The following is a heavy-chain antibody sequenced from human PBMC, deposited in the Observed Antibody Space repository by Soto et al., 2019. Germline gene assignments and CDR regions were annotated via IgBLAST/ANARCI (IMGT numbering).Heavy chain of an antibody. D-gene: IGHD2-15*01. CDR2: IIPILGIA. CDR3: ARSIGYCSGGSCSYFHY. J-gene: IGHJ4*02. Sequence: QVQLVQSGAEVKKPGSSVKVSCKASGGTFSSYTISWVRQAPGQGLEWMGRIIPILGIANYAQKFQGRVTIDADKSTSTAYVEMSSLRSEDTAVYYCARSIGYCSGGSCSYFHYWGQGTLVTVSS. V-gene: IGHV1-69*02. CDR1: GGTFSSYT.